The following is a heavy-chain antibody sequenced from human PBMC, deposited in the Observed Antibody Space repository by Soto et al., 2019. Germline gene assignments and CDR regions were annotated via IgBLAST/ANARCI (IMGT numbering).Heavy chain of an antibody. V-gene: IGHV4-59*07. D-gene: IGHD4-17*01. J-gene: IGHJ4*02. Sequence: QVQLHESGPGLMKPSDTLSLTCTVSGVSISNSYWTWIRQSPGKGLEYIGYIFYSGSTKYNPSLQSRVTISGDATKNQFFLKLTSVTAADSAVYFCARVRTVTTLDYWGQGTLVTVSS. CDR3: ARVRTVTTLDY. CDR2: IFYSGST. CDR1: GVSISNSY.